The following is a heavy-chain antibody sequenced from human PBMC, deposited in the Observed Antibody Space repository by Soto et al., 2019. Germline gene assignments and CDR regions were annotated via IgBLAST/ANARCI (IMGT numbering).Heavy chain of an antibody. D-gene: IGHD3-22*01. V-gene: IGHV1-3*01. J-gene: IGHJ4*02. CDR1: GYTFTSYA. CDR2: INAGNGNT. CDR3: AGGYYYDSSGPLAFDD. Sequence: ASVKVSCKASGYTFTSYAIHWVRQAPGQRLEWMGWINAGNGNTKYSQNFQGRVTITRDTSASTAYMELSSLRSEDTAVYYCAGGYYYDSSGPLAFDDRGQRTLVTVSS.